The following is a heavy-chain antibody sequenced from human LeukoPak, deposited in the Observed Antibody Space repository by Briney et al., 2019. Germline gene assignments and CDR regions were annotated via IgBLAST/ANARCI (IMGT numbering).Heavy chain of an antibody. D-gene: IGHD6-19*01. CDR3: ARVTPSAVAGTLDY. J-gene: IGHJ4*02. CDR2: IYYSGST. V-gene: IGHV4-31*03. CDR1: GGSISSGGYY. Sequence: SQTLSLTRTVSGGSISSGGYYWSWIRQHPGKGLEWIGYIYYSGSTYYNPSLKSRVTISVDTSKNQFSLKLSSVTAADTAVYYCARVTPSAVAGTLDYWGQGTLVTVSS.